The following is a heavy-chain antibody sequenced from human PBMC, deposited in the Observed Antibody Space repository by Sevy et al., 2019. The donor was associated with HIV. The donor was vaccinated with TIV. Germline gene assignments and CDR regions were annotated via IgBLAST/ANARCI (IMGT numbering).Heavy chain of an antibody. CDR3: ARLNVYYYDDDGYYTTGNAFDI. CDR2: IYSGDKT. CDR1: GFSVSDTY. J-gene: IGHJ3*02. V-gene: IGHV3-53*01. Sequence: GGSLRLSCAAPGFSVSDTYMSWVRQAPGKGLEWVSVIYSGDKTYHADSVKGRFTISRDSSKNTIYLQLNSLRTEDTAVYYCARLNVYYYDDDGYYTTGNAFDIWGQGTMVTVSS. D-gene: IGHD3-22*01.